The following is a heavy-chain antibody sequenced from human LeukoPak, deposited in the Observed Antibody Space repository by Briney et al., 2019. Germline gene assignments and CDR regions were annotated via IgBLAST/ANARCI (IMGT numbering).Heavy chain of an antibody. V-gene: IGHV4-4*09. D-gene: IGHD3-9*01. Sequence: SDTLSLTCTVSGGSISRYYWSCMRQPPGKGLEWIGYIYTSGSTNYNRSLKSRVTISVDTSKNQFSLKLSSVTAADTAVYYCARLGSGGYFYYYYYMDVWGKGTTVTVSS. CDR3: ARLGSGGYFYYYYYMDV. CDR2: IYTSGST. J-gene: IGHJ6*03. CDR1: GGSISRYY.